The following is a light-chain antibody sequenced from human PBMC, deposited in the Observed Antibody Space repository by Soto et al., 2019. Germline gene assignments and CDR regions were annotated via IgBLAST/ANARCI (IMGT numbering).Light chain of an antibody. CDR3: QQSGGSPLT. J-gene: IGKJ1*01. CDR2: GAS. CDR1: QSLSSSQ. V-gene: IGKV3-20*01. Sequence: EIVLTQSPGTLYLSPGERATLSCKASQSLSSSQLAWYQQKPGQAPRLLIYGASSRATGIPDRISGIGSGRHFALTISRLEAEDFAVYYCQQSGGSPLTFGQGTKVEIK.